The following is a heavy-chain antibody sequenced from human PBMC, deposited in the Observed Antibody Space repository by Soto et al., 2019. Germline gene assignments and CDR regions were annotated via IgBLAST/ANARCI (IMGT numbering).Heavy chain of an antibody. Sequence: GGSLRLSCAASGFTFSNAWMSWVRQAPGKGLEWVGRIKSKTDGGTTDYAAPVKGRFTISRDDSKNTLYLQMNSLKTEDTAVYYCTTGVAAVVTAIGVDYWGQGTLVTVSS. J-gene: IGHJ4*02. CDR1: GFTFSNAW. V-gene: IGHV3-15*01. CDR2: IKSKTDGGTT. CDR3: TTGVAAVVTAIGVDY. D-gene: IGHD2-21*02.